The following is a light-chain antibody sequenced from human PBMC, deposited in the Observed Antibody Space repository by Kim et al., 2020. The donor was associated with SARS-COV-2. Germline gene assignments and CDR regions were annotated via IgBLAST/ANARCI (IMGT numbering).Light chain of an antibody. J-gene: IGKJ1*01. CDR3: QQYSNSWT. CDR2: GAS. Sequence: SVSPGERATLFCRASQSVSNNLAWYQQKPGQAPRLLIYGASTRATGIPARFSGSGSGTEFTLTISSLQSEDFAVYYCQQYSNSWTFGQGTKVDIK. V-gene: IGKV3-15*01. CDR1: QSVSNN.